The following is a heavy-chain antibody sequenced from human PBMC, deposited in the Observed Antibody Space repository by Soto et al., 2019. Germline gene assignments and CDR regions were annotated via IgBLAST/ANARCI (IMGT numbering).Heavy chain of an antibody. V-gene: IGHV3-23*01. J-gene: IGHJ4*02. CDR3: AKGDSGTTPPYYFDR. D-gene: IGHD1-1*01. CDR1: GFSISKFS. CDR2: ISGDGETT. Sequence: GGSLRLSCAASGFSISKFSMDWVRQAPGKGLDWVSSISGDGETTAYADSVQGRFTISKDNSKNTVSLQMRSLTAEDTAVYYCAKGDSGTTPPYYFDRWGQGTLVTVSS.